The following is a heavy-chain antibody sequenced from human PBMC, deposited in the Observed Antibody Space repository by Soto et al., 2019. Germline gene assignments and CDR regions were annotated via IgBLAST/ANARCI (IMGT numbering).Heavy chain of an antibody. J-gene: IGHJ6*03. CDR2: INYSGST. CDR3: ARPVNYYYYYMDV. CDR1: GGSISSNTSY. V-gene: IGHV4-39*01. Sequence: SETLSLTCTVSGGSISSNTSYWGWIRHPPGKGLEWIGSINYSGSTYYSPSLKSRVTISAVTSKNQFSLKLSSVTAADTAVYYCARPVNYYYYYMDVWGKGTMVTVSS.